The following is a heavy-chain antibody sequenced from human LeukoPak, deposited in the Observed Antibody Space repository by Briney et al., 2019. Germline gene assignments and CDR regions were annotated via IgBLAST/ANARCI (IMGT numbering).Heavy chain of an antibody. D-gene: IGHD3-10*01. V-gene: IGHV3-7*01. CDR1: GFTFSSYS. CDR3: GRHRSGSGTYFIDY. CDR2: MKKDGSET. J-gene: IGHJ4*02. Sequence: GGSLRLSCVVSGFTFSSYSMIWVRQAPGKGLQWVANMKKDGSETKYVDFVKGRFTISRDNAKNSLYLQMNSLRAEDTAVYYCGRHRSGSGTYFIDYWGQGALVRASS.